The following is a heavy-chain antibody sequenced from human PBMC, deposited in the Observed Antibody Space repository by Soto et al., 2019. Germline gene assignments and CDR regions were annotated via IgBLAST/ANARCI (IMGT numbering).Heavy chain of an antibody. Sequence: QVQLVESGGGVVQPGRSLRLSCAASGFTFSSYGMHWVRQAPGKGLEWVAVISYDGSNKYYADSVKGRFTISRDNSKNTLYLQMNSLRAEDTAVYYCAKGEPDIYYHYGMDVWGQGTTVTVSS. CDR2: ISYDGSNK. V-gene: IGHV3-30*18. CDR1: GFTFSSYG. CDR3: AKGEPDIYYHYGMDV. J-gene: IGHJ6*02. D-gene: IGHD1-1*01.